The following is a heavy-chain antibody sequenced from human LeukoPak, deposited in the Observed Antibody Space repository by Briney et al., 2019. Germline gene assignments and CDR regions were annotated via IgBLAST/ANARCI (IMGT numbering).Heavy chain of an antibody. J-gene: IGHJ4*02. D-gene: IGHD3-10*01. V-gene: IGHV3-30*18. CDR3: AKGVRYHGRGEFDY. CDR2: ISYDGSNK. CDR1: GFTFSSYG. Sequence: PGRSLRLSCAASGFTFSSYGMHWVRQAPGKGLEWVAVISYDGSNKYYADSVKGRFTISRDNSKNTLYLQMNSLRGEDTAVYYCAKGVRYHGRGEFDYWGQGTLLTVSS.